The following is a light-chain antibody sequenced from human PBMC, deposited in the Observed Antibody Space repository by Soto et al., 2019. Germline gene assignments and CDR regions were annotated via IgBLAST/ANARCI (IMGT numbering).Light chain of an antibody. CDR1: QSVSSNY. CDR3: QQYGSSPWT. Sequence: EIVLTQSPGTLSLSPGERATLSCRASQSVSSNYLAWYQQKPGQAPRLLLYDASSSATGIPDRFSGSGSGTAFTLTISRLEPEDFAVYYCQQYGSSPWTFGQGTKVEIK. V-gene: IGKV3-20*01. J-gene: IGKJ1*01. CDR2: DAS.